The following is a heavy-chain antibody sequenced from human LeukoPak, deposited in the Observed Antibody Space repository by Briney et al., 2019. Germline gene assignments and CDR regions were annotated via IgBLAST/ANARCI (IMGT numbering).Heavy chain of an antibody. CDR3: ARVRPGYFYY. J-gene: IGHJ4*02. CDR2: ISTSRGTI. V-gene: IGHV3-48*02. Sequence: GGSLRLSCAASGFTFSSYSLNWVRQAPGKGQEWVSYISTSRGTIFYADSVKGRFTISRDNAKDSLYLVMNSLSDDVTAVYYCARVRPGYFYYWGQGTLVTVSS. CDR1: GFTFSSYS.